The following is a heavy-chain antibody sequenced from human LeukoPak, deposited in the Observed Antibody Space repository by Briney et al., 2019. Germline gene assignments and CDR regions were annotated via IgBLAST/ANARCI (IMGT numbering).Heavy chain of an antibody. CDR3: AREMVLAATIVFDY. D-gene: IGHD4/OR15-4a*01. V-gene: IGHV3-48*02. Sequence: GGSLRLSCAASGFTFNYFSVNWVRQAPGKGREWVSYISSSSNTIYYADSVKGRFTIPRDNARNSLYLHMNSLRDADTAVYYCAREMVLAATIVFDYWGQGTLVTVSS. CDR2: ISSSSNTI. CDR1: GFTFNYFS. J-gene: IGHJ4*02.